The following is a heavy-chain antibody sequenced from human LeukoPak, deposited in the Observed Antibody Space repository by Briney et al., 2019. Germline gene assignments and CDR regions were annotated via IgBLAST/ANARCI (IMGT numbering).Heavy chain of an antibody. J-gene: IGHJ5*02. Sequence: ASVKVSCKASGYTFTCYGISWVRQATGQGLEWMGWMNPNSGNTGYAQKFQGRVTMTRNTSISTAYMELSSLRSEDTAVYYCARGRLEPRYYDFWSGQNWFDPWGQGTLVTVSS. CDR3: ARGRLEPRYYDFWSGQNWFDP. V-gene: IGHV1-8*02. D-gene: IGHD3-3*01. CDR2: MNPNSGNT. CDR1: GYTFTCYG.